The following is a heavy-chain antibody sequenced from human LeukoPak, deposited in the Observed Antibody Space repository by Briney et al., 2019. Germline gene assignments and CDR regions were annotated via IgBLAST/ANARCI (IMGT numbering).Heavy chain of an antibody. CDR2: IYTSGTT. CDR1: GGSISSGSYY. Sequence: PSQTLSLTCTVSGGSISSGSYYWSWIRQPAGKGLEWIGRIYTSGTTNYNPSLKSRVTISVDTSKNQFSLKLSSVTAADTAVYYCARQGSSGYYYAIGWFDPWGQGTLVTVSS. CDR3: ARQGSSGYYYAIGWFDP. J-gene: IGHJ5*02. V-gene: IGHV4-61*02. D-gene: IGHD3-22*01.